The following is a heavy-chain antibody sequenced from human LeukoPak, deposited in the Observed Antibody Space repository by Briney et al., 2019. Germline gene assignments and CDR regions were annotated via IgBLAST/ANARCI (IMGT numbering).Heavy chain of an antibody. Sequence: GESLKISCKGSGYSFTSYWIGWVRQMPGKGLEWMGIIYPGDSDTRYSPSFQGQVTISADKSISTAYLQWSSLKASDTAMYYCARSYVVMPRYSHGYPDAFDIWGQGTMVTVSS. CDR1: GYSFTSYW. CDR3: ARSYVVMPRYSHGYPDAFDI. D-gene: IGHD5-18*01. V-gene: IGHV5-51*01. CDR2: IYPGDSDT. J-gene: IGHJ3*02.